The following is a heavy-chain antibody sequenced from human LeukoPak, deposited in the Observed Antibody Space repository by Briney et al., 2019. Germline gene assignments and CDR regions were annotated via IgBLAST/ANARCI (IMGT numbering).Heavy chain of an antibody. CDR3: ASQSPSDSSGWYGGAFDI. J-gene: IGHJ3*02. V-gene: IGHV1-69*13. CDR1: GGTFSSYA. CDR2: IIPIFGTA. Sequence: ASVKVSCKASGGTFSSYAISWVRQAPGQGLEWMGGIIPIFGTANYAQKFQGRVTITADESTSTAYMELSSLRSEDTAVYYCASQSPSDSSGWYGGAFDIWGQGPMVTVSS. D-gene: IGHD6-19*01.